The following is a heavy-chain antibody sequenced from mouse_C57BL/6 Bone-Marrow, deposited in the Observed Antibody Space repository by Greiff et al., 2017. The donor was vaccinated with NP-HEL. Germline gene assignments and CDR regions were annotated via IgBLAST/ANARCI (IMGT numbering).Heavy chain of an antibody. CDR2: ISYDGSN. D-gene: IGHD1-1*01. J-gene: IGHJ4*01. CDR3: ARDRYYGSSSNYYAMDY. CDR1: GYSITSGYY. Sequence: ESGPGLVKPSQSLSLTCSVTGYSITSGYYWNWIRQFPGNKLEWMGYISYDGSNNYNPSLKNRISITRDTSKNQFFLKLNSVTTEDTATYYCARDRYYGSSSNYYAMDYWGQGTSVTVSS. V-gene: IGHV3-6*01.